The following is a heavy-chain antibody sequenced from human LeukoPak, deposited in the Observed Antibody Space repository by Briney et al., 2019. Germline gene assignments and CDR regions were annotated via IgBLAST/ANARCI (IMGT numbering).Heavy chain of an antibody. Sequence: PGASLRLSCAASGFTFSSYAMSWVRQAPGKGLEWVSAISGSGGSTYYADSVKGRFTISRDNSKNTRYLQMNSLRAEDTAVYYCAKDLVDIVATALGYWGQGTLVTVSS. V-gene: IGHV3-23*01. CDR3: AKDLVDIVATALGY. D-gene: IGHD5-12*01. J-gene: IGHJ4*02. CDR1: GFTFSSYA. CDR2: ISGSGGST.